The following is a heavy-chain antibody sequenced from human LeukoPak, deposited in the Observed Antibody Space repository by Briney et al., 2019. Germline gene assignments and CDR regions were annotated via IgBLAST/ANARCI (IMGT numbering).Heavy chain of an antibody. J-gene: IGHJ4*02. V-gene: IGHV4-34*01. D-gene: IGHD3-9*01. CDR3: ARRRRQYDILTGYYLDY. Sequence: PSETLSLTCAVYGGSFSGYYWSWIRQPPGKGLEWIGEINHSGSTNYNPSLKSRVTISVDTSKNQFSLKLSSVTAADTAVYYCARRRRQYDILTGYYLDYWGQGTLVTVSS. CDR1: GGSFSGYY. CDR2: INHSGST.